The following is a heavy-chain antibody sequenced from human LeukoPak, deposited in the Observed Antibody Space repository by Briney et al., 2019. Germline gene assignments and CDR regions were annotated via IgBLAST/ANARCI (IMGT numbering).Heavy chain of an antibody. J-gene: IGHJ3*02. D-gene: IGHD1-20*01. V-gene: IGHV3-53*05. CDR1: GFTVSSNY. Sequence: PGGSLRLSCAASGFTVSSNYMSWVRQAPGKGLEWVSVIYSGGSTYYADSVKGRFTISRDNSKNTLYLQMNSLRAEDTAVYYCAKDSGYNWSPDAFDIWGQGTMVTVSS. CDR2: IYSGGST. CDR3: AKDSGYNWSPDAFDI.